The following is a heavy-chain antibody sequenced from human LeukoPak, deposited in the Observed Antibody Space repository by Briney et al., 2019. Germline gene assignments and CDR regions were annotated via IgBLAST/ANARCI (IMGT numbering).Heavy chain of an antibody. J-gene: IGHJ4*02. CDR3: ARGSRELYYFDY. Sequence: SETLSLTRTVSGGSISSYYWSWIRQPPGKGLEWIGYIYYSGSTKYNPSLKSRVTISVDASKTQFSLKLNSVTAADTAVYYCARGSRELYYFDYWGQGTLVTVSS. CDR1: GGSISSYY. V-gene: IGHV4-59*01. D-gene: IGHD1-7*01. CDR2: IYYSGST.